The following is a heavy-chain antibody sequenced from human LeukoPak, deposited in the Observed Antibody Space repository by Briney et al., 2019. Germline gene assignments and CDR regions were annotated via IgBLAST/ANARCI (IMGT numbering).Heavy chain of an antibody. CDR3: AKDLAGEGGSYPDY. V-gene: IGHV3-30*18. D-gene: IGHD1-26*01. Sequence: GGSLRLSCAASGFNFSSYGMHWVRQAPGKGLEWVAVISYDGSNKYYADSVKGRFTISRDNSKNTLYLQMNSLRAEDTAVYYCAKDLAGEGGSYPDYWGQGTLVAVFS. CDR2: ISYDGSNK. J-gene: IGHJ4*02. CDR1: GFNFSSYG.